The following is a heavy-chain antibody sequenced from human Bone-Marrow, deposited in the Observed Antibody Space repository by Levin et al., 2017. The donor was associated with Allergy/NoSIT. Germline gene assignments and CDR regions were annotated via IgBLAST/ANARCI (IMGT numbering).Heavy chain of an antibody. J-gene: IGHJ6*02. CDR3: ARGYGAGSYYYYGLDV. Sequence: SQTLSLPCTVSGGSISSADHYWTWIRQSPGKGLEWIGYIYYHEYTYSNPSLKSRLTISEDTSKNQFSLKLASVTAADTAVYYCARGYGAGSYYYYGLDVWGQGTTVTVSS. CDR1: GGSISSADHY. V-gene: IGHV4-30-4*01. CDR2: IYYHEYT. D-gene: IGHD3-10*01.